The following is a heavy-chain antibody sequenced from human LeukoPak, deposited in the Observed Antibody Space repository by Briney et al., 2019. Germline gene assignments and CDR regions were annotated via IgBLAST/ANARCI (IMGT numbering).Heavy chain of an antibody. CDR2: IYHSGST. D-gene: IGHD2-2*02. J-gene: IGHJ3*02. CDR3: SSLIAPIYCSSTSCHTGHAFDI. V-gene: IGHV4-38-2*01. CDR1: GYSISGGYY. Sequence: SETLSLTCAVSGYSISGGYYWGWIRQPPGKGLEWIGSIYHSGSTYYNPSLKSRVTISVDTSKNQFCLKLSSVTAADTAVYYCSSLIAPIYCSSTSCHTGHAFDIWGQGTKVTVSS.